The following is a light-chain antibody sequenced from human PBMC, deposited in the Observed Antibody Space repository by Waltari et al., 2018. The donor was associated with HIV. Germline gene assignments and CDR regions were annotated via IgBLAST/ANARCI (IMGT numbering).Light chain of an antibody. Sequence: QSALTQPASVSGSPGQSITISCTGTSSHVGGTKYVSWYQQHPGKAPKLMIYEVSNRPSGVSNRFSGSKSGNTASLTISGLQAEDEADYYCSSYTSSSTYVVFGGGTKLTVL. J-gene: IGLJ2*01. V-gene: IGLV2-14*01. CDR3: SSYTSSSTYVV. CDR2: EVS. CDR1: SSHVGGTKY.